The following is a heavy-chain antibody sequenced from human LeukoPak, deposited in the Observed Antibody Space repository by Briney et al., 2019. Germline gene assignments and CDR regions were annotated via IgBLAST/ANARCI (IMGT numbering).Heavy chain of an antibody. J-gene: IGHJ4*02. Sequence: ASVKVSCKASGYTFNGYYIHWVRQAPGQGLEWMGWINPNSGGTNYAQKFQGRVTMTRDTSISTAYMELSRLRSDDTAVYYCARNPGGITYYYASGSPNFDYWGQGTLVTVS. CDR3: ARNPGGITYYYASGSPNFDY. CDR1: GYTFNGYY. CDR2: INPNSGGT. D-gene: IGHD3-10*01. V-gene: IGHV1-2*02.